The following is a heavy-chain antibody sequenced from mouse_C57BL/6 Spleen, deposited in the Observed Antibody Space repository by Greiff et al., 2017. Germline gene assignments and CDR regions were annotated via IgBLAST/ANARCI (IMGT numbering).Heavy chain of an antibody. Sequence: VQLKESGPELVKPGASVKISCKASGYSFTDYNMNWVKQSNGKSLEWIGVINPNYGTTSYNQKFKGKATLTVDQSSSTAYMQLNSLTSEDSAVYYCARSYYSNYAWFAYWGQGTLVTVSA. CDR3: ARSYYSNYAWFAY. D-gene: IGHD2-5*01. V-gene: IGHV1-39*01. CDR1: GYSFTDYN. J-gene: IGHJ3*01. CDR2: INPNYGTT.